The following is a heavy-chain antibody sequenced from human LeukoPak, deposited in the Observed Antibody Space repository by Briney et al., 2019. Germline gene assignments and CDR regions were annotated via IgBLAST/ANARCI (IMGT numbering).Heavy chain of an antibody. V-gene: IGHV1-2*02. D-gene: IGHD1-26*01. CDR2: INPNSGGT. CDR1: GYTFTGYY. J-gene: IGHJ4*02. Sequence: ASVKVSCKASGYTFTGYYMHWVRQAPGQGLEWMGWINPNSGGTNYAQKFQGRVTMTRDTSISTAYMELSRLRSDDTAVYYCARETPLMGATDGKIDYWGQGTLVTVSS. CDR3: ARETPLMGATDGKIDY.